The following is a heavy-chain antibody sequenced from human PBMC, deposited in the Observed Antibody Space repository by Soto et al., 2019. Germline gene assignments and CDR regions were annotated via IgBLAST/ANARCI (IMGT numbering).Heavy chain of an antibody. CDR3: ARMRIAARRSMAINWFDP. J-gene: IGHJ5*02. CDR1: GGSISSYY. V-gene: IGHV4-59*01. CDR2: IYYSGST. D-gene: IGHD6-6*01. Sequence: LSLTFTVSGGSISSYYWSWIRQPPGKGLEWIGYIYYSGSTNYNPSLKSRVTISVDTSKNQFSLKLSSVTAADTAVYYCARMRIAARRSMAINWFDPWGQGTLVTVSS.